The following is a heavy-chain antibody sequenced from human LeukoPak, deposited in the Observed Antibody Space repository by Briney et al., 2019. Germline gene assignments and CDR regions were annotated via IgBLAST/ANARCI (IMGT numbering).Heavy chain of an antibody. J-gene: IGHJ4*02. D-gene: IGHD5-12*01. Sequence: SETLSLTCTVSGGPISSYYWSWIRQPPGKGLEWIGYIYYSGSTNYNPSLKSRVTISVDTSKNQFSLKLSSVTAADTAVYYCARGDDSGYDEGGFDYWGQGTLVTVSS. V-gene: IGHV4-59*08. CDR2: IYYSGST. CDR3: ARGDDSGYDEGGFDY. CDR1: GGPISSYY.